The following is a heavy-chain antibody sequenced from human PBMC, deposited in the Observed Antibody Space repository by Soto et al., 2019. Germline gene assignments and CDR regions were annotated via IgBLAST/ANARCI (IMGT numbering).Heavy chain of an antibody. Sequence: SQTLSLTCVISGDSVSSNSAAWNWIRLSPSRGLEWLARTYYRSRWYNDYAVSVRSRITVNPDTSKNQFSLQLTSVTPEDTAVYYWAGTTSHQWYYMDVWGKGTTVPVSS. CDR1: GDSVSSNSAA. CDR2: TYYRSRWYN. V-gene: IGHV6-1*01. D-gene: IGHD1-7*01. J-gene: IGHJ6*03. CDR3: AGTTSHQWYYMDV.